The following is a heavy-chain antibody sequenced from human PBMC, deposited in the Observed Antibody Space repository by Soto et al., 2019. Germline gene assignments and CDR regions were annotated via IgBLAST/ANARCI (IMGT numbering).Heavy chain of an antibody. V-gene: IGHV3-30*18. Sequence: GGSLRLSCAASGFTFSSYGMHWVRQAPGKGLEWVAVISYDGSNKYYADSVKGRFTISRDNAKNSLYLQMNSLRAEDTALYYCAKGHCSSTSCYIFDYWGQGTLVTVSS. CDR2: ISYDGSNK. J-gene: IGHJ4*02. D-gene: IGHD2-2*02. CDR3: AKGHCSSTSCYIFDY. CDR1: GFTFSSYG.